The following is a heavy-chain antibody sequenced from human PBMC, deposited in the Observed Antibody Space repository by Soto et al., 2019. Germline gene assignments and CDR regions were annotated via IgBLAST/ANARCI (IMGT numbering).Heavy chain of an antibody. CDR3: ARDGAYDYVWGSYRYTFNRGYYYYGMDV. V-gene: IGHV4-4*02. D-gene: IGHD3-16*02. CDR1: GGSISSSNW. Sequence: SETLSLTCAVSGGSISSSNWWSWVRQPPGKGLEWIGEIYHSGSTNYNPSFKSRVTISVDKSKNQFSLKLSSVTAADTAVYYCARDGAYDYVWGSYRYTFNRGYYYYGMDVWDQGTTVTVSS. CDR2: IYHSGST. J-gene: IGHJ6*02.